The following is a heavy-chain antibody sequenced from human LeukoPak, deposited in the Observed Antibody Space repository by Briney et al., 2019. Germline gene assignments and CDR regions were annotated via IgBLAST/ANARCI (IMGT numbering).Heavy chain of an antibody. J-gene: IGHJ6*02. CDR1: RFTFSSYG. Sequence: GGSLRLSCTASRFTFSSYGMHWVRQAPGKGLEWVAVISYDGSNKDYADSVKGRFTISRDDSKNTLYLQMNSLRVEDTAVYYCAKEGDYYGMDVWGQGTTVTVSS. V-gene: IGHV3-30*18. CDR2: ISYDGSNK. D-gene: IGHD1-26*01. CDR3: AKEGDYYGMDV.